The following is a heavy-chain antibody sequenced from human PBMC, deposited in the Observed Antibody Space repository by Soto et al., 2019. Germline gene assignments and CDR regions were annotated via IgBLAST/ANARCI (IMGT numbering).Heavy chain of an antibody. CDR2: ITWSSNNI. V-gene: IGHV3-9*01. D-gene: IGHD1-26*01. CDR3: AKSLGAWTQSGGFDS. CDR1: GFNFDAFA. Sequence: GGSLRLSCSASGFNFDAFAMHWVRQAPGKGLEWVSGITWSSNNIRYADSVKGRFTISRDNAKDSLHLQMYSLRAEDTAFYYCAKSLGAWTQSGGFDSWGQGTLVTVSS. J-gene: IGHJ4*02.